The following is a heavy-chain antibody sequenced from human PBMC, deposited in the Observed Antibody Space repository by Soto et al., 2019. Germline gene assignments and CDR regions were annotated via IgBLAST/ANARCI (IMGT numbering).Heavy chain of an antibody. CDR3: ARDLGGWPDY. J-gene: IGHJ4*02. CDR1: GYTFTTYA. CDR2: ITAGNGNT. D-gene: IGHD2-15*01. Sequence: VASVKVSCKASGYTFTTYALHWVRQAPGQQGQRLEWLGRITAGNGNTKYSQKFQGRVTVTKDTSASTAYMELSSLRSEDTAVHYCARDLGGWPDYWGQGTLVTVSS. V-gene: IGHV1-3*01.